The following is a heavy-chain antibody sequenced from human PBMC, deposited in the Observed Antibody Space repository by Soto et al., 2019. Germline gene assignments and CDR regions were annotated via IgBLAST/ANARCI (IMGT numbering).Heavy chain of an antibody. Sequence: SETLSLTCTVSGGSISSSSYYWGWIRQPPGKGLEWIGSIYYSGYTYYNPSLKSRVTISVDTSKNQFSLKLSSVTAADTAVYYCARDSSSSWFDYWGQGTLVTVSS. CDR1: GGSISSSSYY. V-gene: IGHV4-39*02. CDR2: IYYSGYT. CDR3: ARDSSSSWFDY. D-gene: IGHD6-13*01. J-gene: IGHJ4*02.